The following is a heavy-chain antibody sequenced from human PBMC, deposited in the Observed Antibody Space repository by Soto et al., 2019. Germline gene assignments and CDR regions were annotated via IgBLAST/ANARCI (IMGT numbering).Heavy chain of an antibody. D-gene: IGHD4-17*01. J-gene: IGHJ4*02. Sequence: QVQLQESGPGLVKPSGTLSLSCAVSGGSISSSNWWTWVRQPPGKGLEWIGDIYHTGSTNYNPSLKSRVTLSLDKSKDQFSLNLSSVTAADTAVYYCARRGVTTDYWGQGTLVTVSS. CDR2: IYHTGST. V-gene: IGHV4-4*02. CDR3: ARRGVTTDY. CDR1: GGSISSSNW.